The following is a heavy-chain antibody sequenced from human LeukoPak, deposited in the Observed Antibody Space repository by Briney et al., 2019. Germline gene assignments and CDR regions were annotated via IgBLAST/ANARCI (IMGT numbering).Heavy chain of an antibody. CDR2: IYYSGSN. Sequence: PSETLSLTCTVSGGSISSSSYYWGWIRQPPGKGLEWIGSIYYSGSNYYNPSLKSRVTISVDTSKNQFSLKLSSETAADTAVYYCARQHRGYYDSSGYYYYYWGQGTLVTVSS. D-gene: IGHD3-22*01. CDR3: ARQHRGYYDSSGYYYYY. CDR1: GGSISSSSYY. J-gene: IGHJ4*02. V-gene: IGHV4-39*01.